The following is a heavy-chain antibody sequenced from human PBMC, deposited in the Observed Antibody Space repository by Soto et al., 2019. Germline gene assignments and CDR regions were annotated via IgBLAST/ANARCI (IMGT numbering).Heavy chain of an antibody. D-gene: IGHD1-26*01. CDR1: GFTFSSYA. J-gene: IGHJ6*02. CDR3: ASGRGRYFYYGMDV. CDR2: ISGSGDST. Sequence: EVQLLESGGGLVQPGGSPRLSCAASGFTFSSYAMTWVRQAPGKGLEWVSAISGSGDSTYYTDSVKGRFSISRDNSKNTLYLQMNSLRAEDTAVYYCASGRGRYFYYGMDVWGQGTTVTVSS. V-gene: IGHV3-23*01.